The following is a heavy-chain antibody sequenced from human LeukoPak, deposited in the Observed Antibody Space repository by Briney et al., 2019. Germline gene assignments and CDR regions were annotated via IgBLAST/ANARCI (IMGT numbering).Heavy chain of an antibody. CDR2: IIPIFGTA. V-gene: IGHV1-69*05. J-gene: IGHJ6*03. Sequence: ASVKVSCKASGGTFSSYAISWVRQAPGQGLEWMGGIIPIFGTANYAQKFQSRVTITTDESTSTAYMELSSLRSEDTAVYYCARGRRKNYYYYYMDVWGKGTTVTVSS. CDR3: ARGRRKNYYYYYMDV. CDR1: GGTFSSYA.